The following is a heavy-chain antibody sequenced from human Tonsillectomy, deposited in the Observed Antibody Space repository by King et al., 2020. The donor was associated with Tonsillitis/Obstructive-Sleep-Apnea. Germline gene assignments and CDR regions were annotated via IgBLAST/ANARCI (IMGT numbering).Heavy chain of an antibody. Sequence: VQLVESGAEVKKPGASVKVSCKASGYTFTSYGISWVRQAPGQGLEWRGGISAYNGNTNYAQTLQGRVTMTTDTSTSTAYMELRSLRSDDTAVYYCARDRDCSGGSCYPYLYYYYYMDVWGKGTTVTVSS. V-gene: IGHV1-18*01. J-gene: IGHJ6*03. CDR1: GYTFTSYG. D-gene: IGHD2-15*01. CDR3: ARDRDCSGGSCYPYLYYYYYMDV. CDR2: ISAYNGNT.